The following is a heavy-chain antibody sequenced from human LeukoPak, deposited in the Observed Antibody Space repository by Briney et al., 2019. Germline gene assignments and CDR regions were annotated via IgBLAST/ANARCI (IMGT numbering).Heavy chain of an antibody. CDR1: GYSLTELS. CDR2: FDPENGET. D-gene: IGHD3-22*01. V-gene: IGHV1-24*01. Sequence: ASVKVSCKVSGYSLTELSMHWVRQAPGKGPEWMGCFDPENGETLCAQEFQGRVTLTEDTSTDTAYMELSSLRSEDTALYYCTRSAVVLPYYFDYWGQGTLVTVSS. CDR3: TRSAVVLPYYFDY. J-gene: IGHJ4*02.